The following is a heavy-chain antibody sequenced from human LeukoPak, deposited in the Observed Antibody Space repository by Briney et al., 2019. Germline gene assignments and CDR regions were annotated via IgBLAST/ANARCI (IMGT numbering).Heavy chain of an antibody. CDR2: VDPNSGNT. J-gene: IGHJ4*02. Sequence: ASVKVSCKASGYTCTNYDINWVRQATGQGLEWMGWVDPNSGNTGYAQKFQGRVTMTRNTSISTAYMELSSLRSEDTAVYYCARVNCSSTSCRSKFLDYWGQGTLVTVSS. V-gene: IGHV1-8*01. CDR3: ARVNCSSTSCRSKFLDY. CDR1: GYTCTNYD. D-gene: IGHD2-2*01.